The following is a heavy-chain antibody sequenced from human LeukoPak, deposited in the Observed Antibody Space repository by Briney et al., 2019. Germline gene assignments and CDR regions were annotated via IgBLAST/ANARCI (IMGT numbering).Heavy chain of an antibody. CDR1: GGSISSYY. CDR3: ARDWVYCSGGSCYSLAAFDI. CDR2: IYYSGST. Sequence: SETLSLTCTVSGGSISSYYWSWIRQPPGKGLEWIGYIYYSGSTNYNPSLKGRVTISVDTSKNQFSLKLSSVTAADTAVYYCARDWVYCSGGSCYSLAAFDIWGQGTMVTVSS. D-gene: IGHD2-15*01. J-gene: IGHJ3*02. V-gene: IGHV4-59*01.